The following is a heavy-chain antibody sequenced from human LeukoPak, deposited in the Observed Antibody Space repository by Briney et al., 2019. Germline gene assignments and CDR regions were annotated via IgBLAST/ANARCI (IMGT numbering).Heavy chain of an antibody. CDR3: AKDRGYSYGLV. CDR2: IWYDGSNK. V-gene: IGHV3-30*02. Sequence: GGSLRLSCAASGFTFSSYGMHWVRQAPGKGLEWVAVIWYDGSNKYYADSVKGRFTISRDNSKNTLYLQMNSLRAEDTAVYYCAKDRGYSYGLVWGQGTLVTVSS. J-gene: IGHJ4*02. CDR1: GFTFSSYG. D-gene: IGHD5-18*01.